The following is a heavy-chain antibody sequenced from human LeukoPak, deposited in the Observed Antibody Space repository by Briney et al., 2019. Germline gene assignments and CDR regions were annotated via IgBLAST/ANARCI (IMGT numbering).Heavy chain of an antibody. D-gene: IGHD3-10*01. V-gene: IGHV4-39*07. CDR3: ARDFRQLWFGELFDY. Sequence: PSETLSLTCTVSGGSISSSSYYWGWIRQPPGKGLEWIGSIYYSGSTYYNPSLKSRVTISVDTSKNQFSLKLSSVIAADTAVYYCARDFRQLWFGELFDYWGQGTLVTVSS. CDR1: GGSISSSSYY. J-gene: IGHJ4*02. CDR2: IYYSGST.